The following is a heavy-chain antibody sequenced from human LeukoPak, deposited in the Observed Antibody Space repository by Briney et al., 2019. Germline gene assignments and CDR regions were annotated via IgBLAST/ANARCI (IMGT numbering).Heavy chain of an antibody. CDR1: GFTFSTYP. CDR3: ARIAPATAIFDY. Sequence: SGGSLRLPCAVSGFTFSTYPMTWVRQAPGKGLEWVSSIDTSGSLTYYADSVKGRFTISRDNSRSTLFLQMNSLRAEDTAVYFCARIAPATAIFDYWGQGTRVTVSS. J-gene: IGHJ4*02. D-gene: IGHD2-21*02. V-gene: IGHV3-23*05. CDR2: IDTSGSLT.